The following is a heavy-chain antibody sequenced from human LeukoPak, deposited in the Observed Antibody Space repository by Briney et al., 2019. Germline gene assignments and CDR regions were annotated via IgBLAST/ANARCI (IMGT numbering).Heavy chain of an antibody. CDR1: GFTFSTYA. CDR2: IRGSSGSDT. V-gene: IGHV3-23*01. CDR3: ARSADRSGYFREITLYYFDY. J-gene: IGHJ4*02. Sequence: GGSLRLSCVASGFTFSTYAMSWVRQAPGKGLECVSAIRGSSGSDTYYADYVRGRFTISRDNAKKSLYLQMNSLRAEDTAVYYCARSADRSGYFREITLYYFDYWGQGTLVTVSP. D-gene: IGHD3-22*01.